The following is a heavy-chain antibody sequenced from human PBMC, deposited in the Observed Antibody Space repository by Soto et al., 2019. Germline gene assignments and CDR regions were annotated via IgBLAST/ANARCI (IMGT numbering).Heavy chain of an antibody. CDR3: ARGIDYYGSGSYYSRQHFGY. CDR1: GGSLITSTYY. V-gene: IGHV4-39*01. J-gene: IGHJ4*02. CDR2: IYYSGST. Sequence: LSLTCTVSGGSLITSTYYWGWIRQAPGKGLEWIGSIYYSGSTYYTPSLKSRATISVDTSKNQFSMNLRSVTAADTAVYYCARGIDYYGSGSYYSRQHFGYWGQGALVTVSS. D-gene: IGHD3-10*01.